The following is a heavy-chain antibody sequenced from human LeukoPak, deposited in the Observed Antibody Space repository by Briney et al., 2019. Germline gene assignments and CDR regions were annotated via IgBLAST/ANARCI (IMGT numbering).Heavy chain of an antibody. CDR2: IWYDGSNK. D-gene: IGHD6-19*01. CDR3: ARDRSIAVVYYFDY. Sequence: GGSLRLSCAASGFTFSSYGMHWVRQAPGKGLEWVAVIWYDGSNKYYADPVKGRFTISRDNSKSTLYLQMNSLRAEDTAVYYCARDRSIAVVYYFDYWGQGTLVTVSS. J-gene: IGHJ4*02. V-gene: IGHV3-33*01. CDR1: GFTFSSYG.